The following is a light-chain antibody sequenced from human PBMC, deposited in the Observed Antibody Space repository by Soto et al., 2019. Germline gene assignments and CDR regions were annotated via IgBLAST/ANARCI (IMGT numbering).Light chain of an antibody. CDR3: QQYNKWPYT. J-gene: IGKJ2*01. CDR2: RAS. Sequence: EIVMTQSPATLSVSPGGIATLACRASQHVSSNLAWYRQKPGQAPTLLIYRASTRASGIPATFSGSGSGTEFTLTISSLQSEDFAVYYCQQYNKWPYTFGEGTKVEI. CDR1: QHVSSN. V-gene: IGKV3-15*01.